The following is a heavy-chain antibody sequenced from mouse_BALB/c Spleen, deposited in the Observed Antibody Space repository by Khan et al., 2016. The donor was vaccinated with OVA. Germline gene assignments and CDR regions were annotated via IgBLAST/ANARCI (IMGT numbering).Heavy chain of an antibody. Sequence: VQLQQSGPELVEPGASVKMSCKASGYTFTNYVIHWVKQKPGQGLEWIGYINPDNAGTRYNEKFKDKATLTSDISSTSAYMELLSLTSEDSAVYDCAREASSWDFSFPYWGQGTLVTVSA. V-gene: IGHV1S136*01. CDR3: AREASSWDFSFPY. D-gene: IGHD4-1*01. CDR2: INPDNAGT. J-gene: IGHJ3*01. CDR1: GYTFTNYV.